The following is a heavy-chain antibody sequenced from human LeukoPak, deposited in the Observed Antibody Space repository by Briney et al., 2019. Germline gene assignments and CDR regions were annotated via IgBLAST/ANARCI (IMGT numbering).Heavy chain of an antibody. CDR3: ARKYGSGSFNWFDP. V-gene: IGHV4-34*01. Sequence: SETLSLTCAVYGGSFSGYYWGWIRQPPGKGLEWIGEINHSGSTNYNPSLKSRVTISVDTSKNQFSLKLSSVTAADTAVYYCARKYGSGSFNWFDPWGQGTLVTVSS. D-gene: IGHD3-10*01. CDR2: INHSGST. CDR1: GGSFSGYY. J-gene: IGHJ5*02.